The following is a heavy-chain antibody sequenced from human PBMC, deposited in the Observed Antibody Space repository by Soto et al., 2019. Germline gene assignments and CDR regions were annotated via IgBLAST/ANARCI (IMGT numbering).Heavy chain of an antibody. D-gene: IGHD3-3*01. CDR1: GFTFSSYA. CDR2: ISGSGGST. V-gene: IGHV3-23*01. CDR3: ARDIRRDFWSGYWSYYYYGMDV. Sequence: GGSLRLSCAASGFTFSSYAMSWVRQAPGKGLEWVSAISGSGGSTYYADSVKGRFTISRDNSKNTLYLQMNSLRAEDTAVYYCARDIRRDFWSGYWSYYYYGMDVWGQGTTVTVSS. J-gene: IGHJ6*02.